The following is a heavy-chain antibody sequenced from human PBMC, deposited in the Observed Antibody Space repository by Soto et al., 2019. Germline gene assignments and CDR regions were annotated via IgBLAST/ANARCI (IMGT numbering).Heavy chain of an antibody. CDR1: GFTVSSNY. J-gene: IGHJ4*02. CDR2: IYSGGST. V-gene: IGHV3-66*01. CDR3: ASRRDSSGYYYGYYFDY. D-gene: IGHD3-22*01. Sequence: EVQLVESGGGLVQPGGSLRLSCAASGFTVSSNYMSWVRQAPGKGLEWVSLIYSGGSTYYAVSVRGRFTISRDNSKNTLYLQMNSLRAEDTAVYYCASRRDSSGYYYGYYFDYWGQGTLVTVSS.